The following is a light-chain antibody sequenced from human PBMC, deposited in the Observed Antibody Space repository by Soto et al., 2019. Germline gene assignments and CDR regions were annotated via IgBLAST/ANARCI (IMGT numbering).Light chain of an antibody. V-gene: IGKV3-15*01. CDR2: GAF. CDR1: QSVSSN. CDR3: QQYNNGPPMGT. J-gene: IGKJ4*01. Sequence: EIVMTQSPVTLSVSPGERVTLSCRASQSVSSNLAWYQQKPGQAPSLLIYGAFTRATGIPARFSGTGSGTEFTLTISSLQSEDFALYYCQQYNNGPPMGTFGGGTKVEIK.